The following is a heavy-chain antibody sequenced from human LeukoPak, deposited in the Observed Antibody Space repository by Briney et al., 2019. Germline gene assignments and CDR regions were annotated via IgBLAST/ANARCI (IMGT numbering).Heavy chain of an antibody. V-gene: IGHV3-23*01. CDR3: AKLNYYDRSGYFDY. D-gene: IGHD3-22*01. J-gene: IGHJ4*02. Sequence: GGSLRLSCGASGFTFNSYAMSWVRQAPGKGLEWVSFISDSGVSTYYADSVKGRFTISRDNSKNTLFLQMNSLRADDTAIYYCAKLNYYDRSGYFDYWGQGILVTVSS. CDR1: GFTFNSYA. CDR2: ISDSGVST.